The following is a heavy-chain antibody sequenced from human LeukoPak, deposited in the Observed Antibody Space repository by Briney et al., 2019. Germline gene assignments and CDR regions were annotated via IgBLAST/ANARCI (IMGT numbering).Heavy chain of an antibody. CDR3: ARVAAEVVGLPGVIGFGWLRRDYYYMDV. Sequence: ASVTVSCKASGYTFTSHYVHWVRQAPGEGLEWMGIISPSGGSTSYAQKFQGRVTMTRDMSTSTVYMELSSLRSEDTAVYHCARVAAEVVGLPGVIGFGWLRRDYYYMDVWGKGTTVTVSS. V-gene: IGHV1-46*01. CDR1: GYTFTSHY. CDR2: ISPSGGST. J-gene: IGHJ6*03. D-gene: IGHD2-2*02.